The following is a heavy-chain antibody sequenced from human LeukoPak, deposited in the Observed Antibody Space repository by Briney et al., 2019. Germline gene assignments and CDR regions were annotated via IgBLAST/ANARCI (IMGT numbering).Heavy chain of an antibody. CDR3: AKVVGATTRGYFDY. D-gene: IGHD1-26*01. V-gene: IGHV3-23*01. Sequence: GGSLRLSCAASGFTFSSYAMSWVRQAPGKGLEWVSTISGSGGSTYYADSVKGRFTISRDNSKNSLYLQMSSLRAEGTALYYCAKVVGATTRGYFDYWGQGTLVTVSS. CDR1: GFTFSSYA. CDR2: ISGSGGST. J-gene: IGHJ4*02.